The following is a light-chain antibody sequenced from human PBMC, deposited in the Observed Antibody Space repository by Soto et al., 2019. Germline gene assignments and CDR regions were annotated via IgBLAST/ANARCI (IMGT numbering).Light chain of an antibody. CDR1: QSVSNNY. CDR3: QQYGSSGT. CDR2: GAS. V-gene: IGKV3-20*01. J-gene: IGKJ1*01. Sequence: IVLTQSPGTLSLSPVERATLSCRASQSVSNNYLAWYQQKPGQAPRLLIYGASNRATGIPDRFSGSGSGTDFTLTISRLDPEDFAVYYCQQYGSSGTFGQGTKVDI.